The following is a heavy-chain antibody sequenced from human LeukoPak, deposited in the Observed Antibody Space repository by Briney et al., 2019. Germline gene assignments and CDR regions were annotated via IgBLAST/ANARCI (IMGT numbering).Heavy chain of an antibody. J-gene: IGHJ5*02. V-gene: IGHV3-7*04. CDR3: ARGYRFLEWPRGWFDP. CDR2: IKQDGSEK. D-gene: IGHD3-3*01. Sequence: PGGSLRLSCAASGFTFSSYWMSWVRQAPGKGLEWVANIKQDGSEKYYVDSVKGRFTISRDNAKNSLYLQMNSLRAEDTAVYYCARGYRFLEWPRGWFDPWGQGTLVTVSS. CDR1: GFTFSSYW.